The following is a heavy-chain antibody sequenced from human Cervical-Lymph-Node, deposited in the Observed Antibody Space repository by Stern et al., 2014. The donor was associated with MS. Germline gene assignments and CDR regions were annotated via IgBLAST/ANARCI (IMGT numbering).Heavy chain of an antibody. V-gene: IGHV3-33*01. CDR2: IWYDGSNK. CDR3: ARDDWRWLGLVRYYYFDY. D-gene: IGHD6-19*01. J-gene: IGHJ4*02. CDR1: GFTFSNYG. Sequence: VQLEESGGGVVQPGRSLRLSCAASGFTFSNYGMHWVRQAPGKGLEWVAVIWYDGSNKYYADSVKGRFTISRDNSKNTLYLQMNSLRAEDTAVYYCARDDWRWLGLVRYYYFDYWGQGTLVTVSS.